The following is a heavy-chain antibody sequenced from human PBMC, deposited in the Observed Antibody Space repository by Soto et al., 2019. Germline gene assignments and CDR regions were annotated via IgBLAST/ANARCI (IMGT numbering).Heavy chain of an antibody. V-gene: IGHV4-34*01. J-gene: IGHJ1*01. CDR3: ARGLFPIAAAGTRANFQH. Sequence: QVQLQQWGAGLLKPSETLSLTCAVYGGSFSGYYWSWIRQPPGKGLEWIGEINHSGSTNYNPSLKSRVTISVDTSKNQFSLKLSSVTAADTAVYYCARGLFPIAAAGTRANFQHWGQGTLVTVSS. CDR2: INHSGST. CDR1: GGSFSGYY. D-gene: IGHD6-13*01.